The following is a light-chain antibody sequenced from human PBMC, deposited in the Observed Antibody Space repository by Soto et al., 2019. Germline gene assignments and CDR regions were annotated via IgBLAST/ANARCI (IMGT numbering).Light chain of an antibody. CDR2: DAS. CDR3: QQRSSWPLT. J-gene: IGKJ4*01. Sequence: EIVLTQSPVTLSLSPGERATLSCRASQSVSSYLAWYQQKPGQAPRLLIYDASNRATGIPARFSGSGSGTDFTLTISSLEPEDFAVYYCQQRSSWPLTFGGGTKVDNK. V-gene: IGKV3-11*01. CDR1: QSVSSY.